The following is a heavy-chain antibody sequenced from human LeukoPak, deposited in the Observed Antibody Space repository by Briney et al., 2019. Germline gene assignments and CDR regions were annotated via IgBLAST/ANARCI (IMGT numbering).Heavy chain of an antibody. CDR2: ISYDGSNK. V-gene: IGHV3-30*18. D-gene: IGHD6-19*01. Sequence: PGGSLRLSCAASGFTFSSYGMHWVRQAPGKGLEWVAVISYDGSNKYYADSVKGRFTISRDNSKNTLYLQMNSLRAEDTAVYYCAKDSSGWYGWDYWGQGTLVTVSS. CDR1: GFTFSSYG. CDR3: AKDSSGWYGWDY. J-gene: IGHJ4*02.